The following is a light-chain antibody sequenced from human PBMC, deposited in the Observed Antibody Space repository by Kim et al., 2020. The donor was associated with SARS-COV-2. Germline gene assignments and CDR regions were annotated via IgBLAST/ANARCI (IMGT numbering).Light chain of an antibody. CDR1: QSISSY. CDR3: QQSYSTPPGT. Sequence: SVGDRVSTTCLASQSISSYVNWYQQKPGKAPKLLSYAASSLQSGVSSRFSGSGSGTDFTLTISSLQPEDIASYYCQQSYSTPPGTFGQGTKVDSK. J-gene: IGKJ1*01. CDR2: AAS. V-gene: IGKV1-39*01.